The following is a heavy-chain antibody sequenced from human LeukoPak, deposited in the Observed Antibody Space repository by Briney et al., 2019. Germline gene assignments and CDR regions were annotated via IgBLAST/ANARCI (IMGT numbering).Heavy chain of an antibody. V-gene: IGHV3-30*04. Sequence: PGGSLRLSCAASGFTFSSYAMHWVRQTPGKGLEWVAVISYDGSNEYYADSVKGRFTIFRDNSKNTLYLQMNSLRAEDTAVYYCAKDLGYWGQGTLVTVSS. CDR3: AKDLGY. CDR1: GFTFSSYA. J-gene: IGHJ4*02. CDR2: ISYDGSNE.